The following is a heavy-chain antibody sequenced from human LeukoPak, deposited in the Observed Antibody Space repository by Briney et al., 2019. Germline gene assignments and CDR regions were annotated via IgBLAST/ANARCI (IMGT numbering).Heavy chain of an antibody. CDR1: GFTFSSYG. J-gene: IGHJ4*02. V-gene: IGHV3-33*01. CDR3: ARGVNRAAAGTTFDY. Sequence: GRFLRLSCAASGFTFSSYGMHWVRQAPGKGLEWVAVIWYDGSNKYYADSVKGRFTISRDNSKNTLYLQMNSLRAEDTAVYYCARGVNRAAAGTTFDYWGQGTLVTVSS. D-gene: IGHD6-13*01. CDR2: IWYDGSNK.